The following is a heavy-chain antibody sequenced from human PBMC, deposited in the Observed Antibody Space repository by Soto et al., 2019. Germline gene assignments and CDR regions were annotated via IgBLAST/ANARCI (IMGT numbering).Heavy chain of an antibody. CDR3: VRDGLDYYDTERLYFDN. V-gene: IGHV3-21*01. D-gene: IGHD3-22*01. J-gene: IGHJ4*02. CDR1: GFNFITYS. Sequence: EVQLVESGGGPVSPGGSLNLSGAASGFNFITYSLSWIRQAPGKGREWVASIRSRAVYIDYADSVKGRFTISRDNANNSLYLQMNSLRAEDTATYYCVRDGLDYYDTERLYFDNWGQGTLVTVSS. CDR2: IRSRAVYI.